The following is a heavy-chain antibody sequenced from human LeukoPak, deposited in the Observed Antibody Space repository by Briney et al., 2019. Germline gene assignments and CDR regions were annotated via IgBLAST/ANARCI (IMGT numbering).Heavy chain of an antibody. D-gene: IGHD2-8*01. J-gene: IGHJ6*03. CDR1: GYTFTTYG. CDR3: ARVRRLYGKVADYYYYYMDV. V-gene: IGHV1-18*01. CDR2: ISTDNGNT. Sequence: ASVKVSCKASGYTFTTYGISWVRQAPGQGLEWMGWISTDNGNTNYAQIFQGRVTMTTDTSTTTAHMELRSLRSDDTAVYYCARVRRLYGKVADYYYYYMDVWGKGTTVTVSS.